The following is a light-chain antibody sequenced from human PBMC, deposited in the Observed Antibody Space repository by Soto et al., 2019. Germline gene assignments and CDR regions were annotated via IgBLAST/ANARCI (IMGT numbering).Light chain of an antibody. Sequence: AIQTTQSPSSLSASVGDRVTITCRASQAIGNDLAWYQQRPGKAPKLLIYAASSLQSGVPSRFSGGGSGTDFTLTISNLQPGDFATYYCLQDYNFPLSFGGGTKVEIK. CDR1: QAIGND. CDR3: LQDYNFPLS. CDR2: AAS. V-gene: IGKV1-6*01. J-gene: IGKJ4*01.